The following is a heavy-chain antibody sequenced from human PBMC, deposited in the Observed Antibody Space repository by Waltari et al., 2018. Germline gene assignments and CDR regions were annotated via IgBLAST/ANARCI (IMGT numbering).Heavy chain of an antibody. Sequence: QVQLQESGPGLVKPSQTLSPPCAVAGGPIRRGGVSWTWLRQRPGTGLEWIGNIYPSGNMFYNPSLRSRASMSVDTSKNQFSLRLTSVTAADTAVYYCAIDRNTRFDPWGQGTLVTVSS. CDR1: GGPIRRGGVS. CDR3: AIDRNTRFDP. CDR2: IYPSGNM. J-gene: IGHJ5*02. D-gene: IGHD5-18*01. V-gene: IGHV4-31*11.